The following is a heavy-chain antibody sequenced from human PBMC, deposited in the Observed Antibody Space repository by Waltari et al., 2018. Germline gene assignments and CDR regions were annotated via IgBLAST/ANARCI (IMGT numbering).Heavy chain of an antibody. D-gene: IGHD7-27*01. CDR3: AREKNWVADAFDI. Sequence: QVQLQESGPGLVKPSETLSLTCTVSGGSISSYYWSWIRQPPGKGLEWIGYIYYSGSTNYNPALKSRVTISVDTSKNQFSLKLSSVTAADTAVYYYAREKNWVADAFDIWGQGTMVTVSS. CDR2: IYYSGST. J-gene: IGHJ3*02. CDR1: GGSISSYY. V-gene: IGHV4-59*01.